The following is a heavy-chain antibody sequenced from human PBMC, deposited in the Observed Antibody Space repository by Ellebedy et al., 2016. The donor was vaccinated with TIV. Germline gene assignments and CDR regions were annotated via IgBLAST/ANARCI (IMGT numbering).Heavy chain of an antibody. CDR1: GGSFSGYY. Sequence: MPSETLSLTCAVYGGSFSGYYWSWIRQPPGKGLEWIGEINHSGSTNYNPSLECRVTISVDTSKNQFSLKLSSVTAADTAVYYCARRVIAAAYFDHWGQGTLVTVSS. CDR2: INHSGST. D-gene: IGHD6-13*01. J-gene: IGHJ4*02. CDR3: ARRVIAAAYFDH. V-gene: IGHV4-34*01.